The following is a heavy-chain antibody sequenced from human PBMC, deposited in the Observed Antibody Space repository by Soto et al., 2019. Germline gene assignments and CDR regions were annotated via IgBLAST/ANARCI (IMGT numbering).Heavy chain of an antibody. D-gene: IGHD6-13*01. CDR1: GFTFSSYS. J-gene: IGHJ4*02. Sequence: EVQLVESGGGLVKPGGSLRLSCAASGFTFSSYSMNWVRQAPGKGLEWVSSISSSSSYIYYADSVKGRFTISRDNAKNSLYLQMNSLRAEDMAVYYCARVRAGIAAAGTSYYFDYWGQGTLVTVSS. V-gene: IGHV3-21*01. CDR2: ISSSSSYI. CDR3: ARVRAGIAAAGTSYYFDY.